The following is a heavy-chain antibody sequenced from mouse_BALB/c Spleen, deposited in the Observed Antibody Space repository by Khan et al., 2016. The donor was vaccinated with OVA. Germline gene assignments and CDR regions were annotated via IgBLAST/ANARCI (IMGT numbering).Heavy chain of an antibody. CDR3: ARGNYYGYAMDY. J-gene: IGHJ4*01. D-gene: IGHD1-1*01. CDR1: GYSITSNYA. CDR2: ISYSGST. V-gene: IGHV3-2*02. Sequence: EVQLQESGPGLVKPSQSLSLTCTVTGYSITSNYAWNWIRQFPGNKLEWMGYISYSGSTNYNPSLKSRISITLDTSKNQFFLQLNSVTTGDTATYYCARGNYYGYAMDYWGQGTSITVSS.